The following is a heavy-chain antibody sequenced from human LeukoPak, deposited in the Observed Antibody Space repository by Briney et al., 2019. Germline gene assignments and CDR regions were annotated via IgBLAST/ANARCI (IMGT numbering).Heavy chain of an antibody. D-gene: IGHD5-24*01. V-gene: IGHV3-30-3*01. Sequence: GRSLRLSCAASGFTFSTSAMHWVRQAPGKGLEWVAVISYDGSNTYYADSVGGRFTISIDNSKNTLYLQMNSLRPDDTAVYYCVREMATWDWGQGTLVTVSS. J-gene: IGHJ4*02. CDR1: GFTFSTSA. CDR2: ISYDGSNT. CDR3: VREMATWD.